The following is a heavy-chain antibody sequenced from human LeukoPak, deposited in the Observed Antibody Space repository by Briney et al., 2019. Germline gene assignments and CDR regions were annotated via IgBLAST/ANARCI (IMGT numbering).Heavy chain of an antibody. CDR3: ARGPSSSVVAEPTKDY. Sequence: SETLSLTCAVYGGSFSGYYWSWIRQPPGKGLEWIGEINHGGSTNYNPSLKSRVTISVDTSKNQFSLKLSSVTAADTAVYYCARGPSSSVVAEPTKDYWGQGTLVTVSS. D-gene: IGHD2-15*01. J-gene: IGHJ4*02. CDR2: INHGGST. CDR1: GGSFSGYY. V-gene: IGHV4-34*01.